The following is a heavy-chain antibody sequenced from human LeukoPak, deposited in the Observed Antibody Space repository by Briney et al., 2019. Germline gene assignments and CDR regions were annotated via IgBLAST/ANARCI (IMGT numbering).Heavy chain of an antibody. Sequence: SETLSLTCAVYGGSFSGYYWSWIRQPPGKGLEWIGEINHSGSTNYNPSHKSRVTISVDTSKNQFSLKLSSVTAADTAVYYCARRPYSSSSDYWGQGTLVTVSS. CDR1: GGSFSGYY. CDR2: INHSGST. J-gene: IGHJ4*02. CDR3: ARRPYSSSSDY. D-gene: IGHD6-13*01. V-gene: IGHV4-34*01.